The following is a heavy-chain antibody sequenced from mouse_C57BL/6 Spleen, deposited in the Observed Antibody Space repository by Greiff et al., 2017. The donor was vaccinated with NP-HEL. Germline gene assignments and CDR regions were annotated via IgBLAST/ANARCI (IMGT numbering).Heavy chain of an antibody. Sequence: QVQLQQSGPELVKPGASVKISCKASGYTFTDYYINWVKQRPGQGLEWIGWIFPGSGSTYYNEKFKGKATLTVDKSSSTAYMLLSRLTSEDSAVYFCARGIYYDYDYAMDYWGQGTSVTVSS. J-gene: IGHJ4*01. CDR2: IFPGSGST. V-gene: IGHV1-75*01. D-gene: IGHD2-4*01. CDR1: GYTFTDYY. CDR3: ARGIYYDYDYAMDY.